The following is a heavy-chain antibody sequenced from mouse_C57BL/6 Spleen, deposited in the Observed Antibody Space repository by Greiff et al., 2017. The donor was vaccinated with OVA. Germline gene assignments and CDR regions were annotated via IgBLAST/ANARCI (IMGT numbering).Heavy chain of an antibody. CDR1: GFTFSDYY. CDR3: ARRSSGYAMDY. D-gene: IGHD3-2*02. Sequence: EVQVVESGGGLVQPGGSLKLSCAASGFTFSDYYMYLVRQTPEKRLAWVASLSNGGGSTYYPDTVQGRFTISRDNAKNTLYLQMSRLKSEDTAMYYCARRSSGYAMDYWGQGTSVTVSS. CDR2: LSNGGGST. J-gene: IGHJ4*01. V-gene: IGHV5-12*01.